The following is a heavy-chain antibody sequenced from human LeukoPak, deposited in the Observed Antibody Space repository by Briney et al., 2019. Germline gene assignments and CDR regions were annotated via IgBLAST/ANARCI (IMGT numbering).Heavy chain of an antibody. Sequence: PSETLSLTCAVYGGSFSGYYWSWIRQPPGKGLEWIGEINHSGSTNYNPSLKSRVTISVDTSKNQFSLKLSSVTTADTAVYYCARDFRGTNYYYYMDVWGKGTTVTVSS. CDR1: GGSFSGYY. CDR3: ARDFRGTNYYYYMDV. D-gene: IGHD3/OR15-3a*01. CDR2: INHSGST. V-gene: IGHV4-34*01. J-gene: IGHJ6*03.